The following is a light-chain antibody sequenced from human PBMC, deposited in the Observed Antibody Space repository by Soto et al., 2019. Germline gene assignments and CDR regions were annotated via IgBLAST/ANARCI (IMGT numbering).Light chain of an antibody. J-gene: IGLJ2*01. CDR3: QSYDSSLSGLL. V-gene: IGLV1-40*01. CDR2: GSS. Sequence: QSVLTQPPSVSGAPGQRVTISCTGSSSNIGAGYDVHWCQWLPGTAPKLIIYGSSYRPSGVPDRFSGSKSGTSASLAITGLQAEDEADYLCQSYDSSLSGLLFGGGTKLTVL. CDR1: SSNIGAGYD.